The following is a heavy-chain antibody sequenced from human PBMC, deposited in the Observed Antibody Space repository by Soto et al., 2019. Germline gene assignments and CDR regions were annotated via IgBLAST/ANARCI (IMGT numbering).Heavy chain of an antibody. J-gene: IGHJ6*02. Sequence: EVQLLESGGGLVQPGGSLRLSCAASGLTFTSNPMSWVRQAPGKGLEWISSVNHNGAATYYEDSVKGRFTISRDNSKETLYLQLNSLRVEDTGIYDCVRGGWMGIFSYYALDVWGQGTTVSVS. CDR3: VRGGWMGIFSYYALDV. D-gene: IGHD3-3*01. CDR1: GLTFTSNP. CDR2: VNHNGAAT. V-gene: IGHV3-23*01.